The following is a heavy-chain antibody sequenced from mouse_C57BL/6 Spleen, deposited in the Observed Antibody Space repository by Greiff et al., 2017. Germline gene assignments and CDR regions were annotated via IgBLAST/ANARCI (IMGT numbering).Heavy chain of an antibody. CDR1: GYTFTSYW. CDR2: IYPGSGST. J-gene: IGHJ4*01. V-gene: IGHV1-55*01. Sequence: QVQLQQPGAELVKPGASVKMSCNASGYTFTSYWITWVKQRPGQGLEWIGDIYPGSGSTNYNEKFKSKATLTVDTSSSTAYMQLSSLTSEDSAVYYCARSPHYYGSSPHAMDDWGQGTSVTVSS. D-gene: IGHD1-1*01. CDR3: ARSPHYYGSSPHAMDD.